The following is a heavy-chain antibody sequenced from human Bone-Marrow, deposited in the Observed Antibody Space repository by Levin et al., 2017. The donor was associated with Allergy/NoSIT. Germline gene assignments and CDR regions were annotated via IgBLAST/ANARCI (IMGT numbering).Heavy chain of an antibody. CDR2: ITSGDGT. CDR1: GFSFSTYA. CDR3: ARRMAAISYYFGS. Sequence: GGSLRLSCAASGFSFSTYAMSWVRQAPGKGLEWVSTITSGDGTYYAASVKGRFTISRDNSRNTLYLQMDSLRDEDAAVYFCARRMAAISYYFGSWGQGTPVTVSS. V-gene: IGHV3-23*01. J-gene: IGHJ4*02. D-gene: IGHD5-24*01.